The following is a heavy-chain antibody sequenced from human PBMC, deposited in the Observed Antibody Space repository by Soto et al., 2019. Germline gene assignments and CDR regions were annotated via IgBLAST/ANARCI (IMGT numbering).Heavy chain of an antibody. V-gene: IGHV4-59*01. Sequence: SETLSLTCTVSGGSISSYYWSWIRQPPGKGLEWIGYIYYSGSTNYNPSLKSRVTISVDTSKNQFSLKLSSVTAADTAVYFCVIASSTARSQFFDFWGQGTLVTVSS. D-gene: IGHD2-21*02. CDR2: IYYSGST. CDR3: VIASSTARSQFFDF. CDR1: GGSISSYY. J-gene: IGHJ4*02.